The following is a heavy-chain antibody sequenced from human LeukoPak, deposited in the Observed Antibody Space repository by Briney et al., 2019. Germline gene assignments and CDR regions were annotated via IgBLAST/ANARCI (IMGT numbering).Heavy chain of an antibody. Sequence: PGGSLRLSCAASGFTFSNFAMHWVRQAPGKGLEWVAMMSYDGSNKYTDSVKGRFTIFRDNSKNMVDLYMSNLKIEDTAVYYCARDSWGFDFWGQGTLVTVSS. V-gene: IGHV3-30*04. CDR2: MSYDGSNK. CDR1: GFTFSNFA. J-gene: IGHJ4*02. CDR3: ARDSWGFDF. D-gene: IGHD7-27*01.